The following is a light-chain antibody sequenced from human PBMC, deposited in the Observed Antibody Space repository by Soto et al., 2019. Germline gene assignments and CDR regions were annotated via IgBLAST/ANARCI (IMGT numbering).Light chain of an antibody. CDR1: QSISSW. J-gene: IGKJ2*01. V-gene: IGKV1-5*01. Sequence: DIQMTQSPSTLSASVGDRVTITCRASQSISSWLAWYQQKPGKAPKLLIYDASSLESGVQSRFRGSGSGTEFTLTISSLQPDDFATYYYQQYNSWYTFGQGTKLEIK. CDR2: DAS. CDR3: QQYNSWYT.